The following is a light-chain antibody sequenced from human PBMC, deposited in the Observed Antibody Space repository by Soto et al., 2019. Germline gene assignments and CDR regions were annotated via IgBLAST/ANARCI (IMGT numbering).Light chain of an antibody. CDR2: DAS. CDR1: QGIGSY. Sequence: IQLTQSPSSLSASVGDRVTITCRASQGIGSYLAWYQQKPGKAPKLLIYDASTLQSGVPSRLSGSGSETEFTLTISSLQPDDFATYYCQQHNGYSERMFGQGTKVDIK. J-gene: IGKJ1*01. V-gene: IGKV1-9*01. CDR3: QQHNGYSERM.